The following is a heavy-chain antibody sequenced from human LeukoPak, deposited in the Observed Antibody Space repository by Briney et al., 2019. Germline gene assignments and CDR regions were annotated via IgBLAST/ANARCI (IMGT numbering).Heavy chain of an antibody. D-gene: IGHD3-3*01. J-gene: IGHJ4*02. Sequence: GGSLRLSCAASGLTFSSYSMNWVRQAPGKGLEWVSSISSSSSYIYYADSVKGRFTISRDNAKNSLYLQMNSLRAEDTAVYYCASPFWSGYYTSFDYWGQGTLVTVSS. CDR2: ISSSSSYI. V-gene: IGHV3-21*01. CDR3: ASPFWSGYYTSFDY. CDR1: GLTFSSYS.